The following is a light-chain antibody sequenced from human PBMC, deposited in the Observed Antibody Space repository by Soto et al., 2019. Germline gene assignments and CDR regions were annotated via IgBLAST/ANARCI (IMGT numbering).Light chain of an antibody. J-gene: IGKJ1*01. CDR3: QQYNSYPWT. CDR1: QSITSW. Sequence: DIQMTQSPSTLSASVGDRVTITCRASQSITSWLAWYQQRPGKAPNLLIYDASRLESGVPSRFSGSGSGTEFTLTISSPQPDDFATYYCQQYNSYPWTFGQGTMVEV. CDR2: DAS. V-gene: IGKV1-5*01.